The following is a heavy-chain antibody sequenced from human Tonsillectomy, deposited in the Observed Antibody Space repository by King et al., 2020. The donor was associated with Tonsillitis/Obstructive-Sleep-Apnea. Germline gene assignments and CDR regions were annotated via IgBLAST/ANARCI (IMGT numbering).Heavy chain of an antibody. CDR2: INHSGST. D-gene: IGHD1-26*01. J-gene: IGHJ6*03. CDR3: ASYRRTSYYYYYMDV. Sequence: VQLQQWGAGLLKPSETLSLTCGVYGGSFNGYYWSWIRQPPGKGLEWIGEINHSGSTNYNPSLKSRVTISVDTSKNQFSLKLSSVTAADTAVYYCASYRRTSYYYYYMDVWGKGTTVTVSS. V-gene: IGHV4-34*01. CDR1: GGSFNGYY.